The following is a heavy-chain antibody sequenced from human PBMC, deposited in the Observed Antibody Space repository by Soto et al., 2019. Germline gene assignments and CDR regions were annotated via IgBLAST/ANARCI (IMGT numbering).Heavy chain of an antibody. V-gene: IGHV4-59*01. CDR1: GGSMSSYY. D-gene: IGHD1-26*01. Sequence: SETLSLTCTVSGGSMSSYYWTWIRQPPGKGLEWIGFIHYGVGTVYNPAPRSRVTVTVETSKKQFSLNLSSVTAADTAVYYCVGARSGGVGATYSESWGQGAMVTVSS. J-gene: IGHJ4*02. CDR3: VGARSGGVGATYSES. CDR2: IHYGVGT.